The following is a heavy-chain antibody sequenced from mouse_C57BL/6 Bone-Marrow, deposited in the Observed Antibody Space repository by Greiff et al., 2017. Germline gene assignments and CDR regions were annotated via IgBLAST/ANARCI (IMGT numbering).Heavy chain of an antibody. CDR1: GYTFTSYW. Sequence: VQLQQPGAELVRPGSSVKLSCKASGYTFTSYWMHWVKQRPIQGLEWIGNIDPSDSETHYNQKFKDKATLTVDKSSSTAYMQLSSLTSDDSAVYYCARRGYGSSYDAMDYWGQGTSVTVSS. CDR3: ARRGYGSSYDAMDY. J-gene: IGHJ4*01. D-gene: IGHD1-1*01. CDR2: IDPSDSET. V-gene: IGHV1-52*01.